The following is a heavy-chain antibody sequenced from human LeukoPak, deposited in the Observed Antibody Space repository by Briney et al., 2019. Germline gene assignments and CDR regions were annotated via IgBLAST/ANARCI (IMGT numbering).Heavy chain of an antibody. CDR3: AREGGVNYYDLDYFDY. V-gene: IGHV3-48*03. CDR2: ISSSGGTI. J-gene: IGHJ4*02. CDR1: GFTFSTYE. D-gene: IGHD3-22*01. Sequence: PGGSLRLSCVGSGFTFSTYEMTWVRQAPGKGVEWVSYISSSGGTIYYADSVKGRFTISRDNAKNSLYLQMNSLRAEDTAVYYCAREGGVNYYDLDYFDYWGQGTLITVSS.